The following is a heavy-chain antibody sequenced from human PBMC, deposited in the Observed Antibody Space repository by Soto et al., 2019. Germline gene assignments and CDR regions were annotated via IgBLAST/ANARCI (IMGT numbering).Heavy chain of an antibody. CDR3: ATQMDYNILTGYRPFDY. D-gene: IGHD3-9*01. Sequence: GGSLRLSCAVSGFTFSSYSTNWVRQAPGKGLEWVSSISSGNSYIYYADSVRGRFTVSRDNAKSSLYLQMNSLRAEDTAVYYCATQMDYNILTGYRPFDYWGQGTLVTVSS. CDR1: GFTFSSYS. J-gene: IGHJ4*02. CDR2: ISSGNSYI. V-gene: IGHV3-21*01.